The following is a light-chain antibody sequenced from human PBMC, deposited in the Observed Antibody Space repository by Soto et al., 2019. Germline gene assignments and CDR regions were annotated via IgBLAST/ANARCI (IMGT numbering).Light chain of an antibody. V-gene: IGKV3-11*01. Sequence: EIVLTQSPATLSLSPGARDTLSCRASQSVSRYLAWYQQKPGQAPRLLIYDASNRATGIPARFSGSGSGTDFTLTISSLEPEDFAVYYCQQRSNWPPITFGQGTRLEI. J-gene: IGKJ5*01. CDR2: DAS. CDR3: QQRSNWPPIT. CDR1: QSVSRY.